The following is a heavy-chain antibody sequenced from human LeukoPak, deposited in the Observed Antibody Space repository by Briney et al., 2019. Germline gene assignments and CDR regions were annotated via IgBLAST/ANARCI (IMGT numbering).Heavy chain of an antibody. Sequence: GGSLRLSCAASGFTFSSYWMHWVRHAPGKGLVWVSRIKSDGSSTSYADSVKGRFTISRDNAKNTLYLQMNSLRAEDTAVYYCARDLDYGGYSNFDYWGQGTLVTVSS. CDR3: ARDLDYGGYSNFDY. CDR2: IKSDGSST. J-gene: IGHJ4*02. V-gene: IGHV3-74*01. CDR1: GFTFSSYW. D-gene: IGHD4-23*01.